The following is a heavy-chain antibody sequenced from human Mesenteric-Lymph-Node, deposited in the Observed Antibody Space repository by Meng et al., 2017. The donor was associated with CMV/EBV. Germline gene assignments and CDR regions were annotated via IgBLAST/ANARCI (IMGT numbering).Heavy chain of an antibody. CDR1: GGSVNSGRSF. CDR3: ARDSRGSYTVNHYYYYGMDV. J-gene: IGHJ6*02. D-gene: IGHD1-26*01. Sequence: SETLSLTCTVSGGSVNSGRSFWSWIRQPPEKGLEWIGYIYYSGSTNYNPSLKSRVTISVDTSKNQFSLKLSSVTAADTAVYYCARDSRGSYTVNHYYYYGMDVWGQGTTVTVSS. V-gene: IGHV4-61*01. CDR2: IYYSGST.